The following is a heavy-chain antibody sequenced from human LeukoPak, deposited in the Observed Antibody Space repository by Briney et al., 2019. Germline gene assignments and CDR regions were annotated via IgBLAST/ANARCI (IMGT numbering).Heavy chain of an antibody. CDR1: GFTFSSYS. Sequence: GGSLRLSCAASGFTFSSYSMNWVRQAPGKGLEWVSSISSSSSYIYYADSVKGRFTISRDNAKNSLYLQMNSLRAEDTAVYYCARGLYDFWSGYQYYFDYWGQGTLVTVSS. J-gene: IGHJ4*02. V-gene: IGHV3-21*01. D-gene: IGHD3-3*01. CDR3: ARGLYDFWSGYQYYFDY. CDR2: ISSSSSYI.